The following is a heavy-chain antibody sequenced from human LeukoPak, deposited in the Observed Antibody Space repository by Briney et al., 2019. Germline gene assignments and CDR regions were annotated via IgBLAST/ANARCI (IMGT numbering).Heavy chain of an antibody. CDR3: ARGPYGSGSYYRNYYYYYYMDV. D-gene: IGHD3-10*01. V-gene: IGHV1-69*13. J-gene: IGHJ6*03. CDR2: IIPIFGTA. Sequence: SVKVSCKASGGTFSSYAISWVRQAPGQGLEWMGGIIPIFGTANYAQKFQGRVTINADESTSTAYMELSSLRSEDTAVYYCARGPYGSGSYYRNYYYYYYMDVWGKGTTVTISS. CDR1: GGTFSSYA.